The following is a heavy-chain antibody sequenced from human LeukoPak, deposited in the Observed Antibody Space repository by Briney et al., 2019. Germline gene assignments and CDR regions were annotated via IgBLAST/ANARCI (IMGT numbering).Heavy chain of an antibody. CDR2: INHSGST. J-gene: IGHJ4*02. D-gene: IGHD6-6*01. V-gene: IGHV4-34*01. CDR3: AGGWVAARRFDY. Sequence: SETLSLTCAVYGGSFSGYYWSWIRQPPGKGLEWIGEINHSGSTNYNPSLKSRVTISVDTSKNQFSLKLSSVTAADTAVYYCAGGWVAARRFDYWGQGTLVTVSS. CDR1: GGSFSGYY.